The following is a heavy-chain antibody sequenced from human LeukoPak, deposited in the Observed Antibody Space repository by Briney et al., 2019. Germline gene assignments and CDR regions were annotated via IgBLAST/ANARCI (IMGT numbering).Heavy chain of an antibody. V-gene: IGHV1-24*01. CDR1: GYTLTELS. CDR3: ATPSEEGGYYYYGMDV. J-gene: IGHJ6*02. CDR2: FDPEDGET. D-gene: IGHD3-16*01. Sequence: ASVKVSCKVSGYTLTELSMHWVRQAPGKGLEWMGGFDPEDGETIYAQKFQGRVTMTEDTSTDTAYMEPSSLRSEDTAAYYCATPSEEGGYYYYGMDVWGQGTTVTVSS.